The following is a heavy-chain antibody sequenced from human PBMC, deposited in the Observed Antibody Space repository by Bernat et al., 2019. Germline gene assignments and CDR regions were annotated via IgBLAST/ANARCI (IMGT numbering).Heavy chain of an antibody. J-gene: IGHJ6*02. CDR3: AKEVGYCNGGSCYYSYGMDV. CDR2: ISYDGSNK. CDR1: GFTFSSYG. Sequence: QVQLVESGGGVVQPGRSLRLSCAASGFTFSSYGMHWVRQAPGKGLEWVAVISYDGSNKCYADYVKGRFTISRDNSKNTLYLQMDSLRAEDTTVYYCAKEVGYCNGGSCYYSYGMDVWGQGTTVTVSS. D-gene: IGHD2-15*01. V-gene: IGHV3-30*18.